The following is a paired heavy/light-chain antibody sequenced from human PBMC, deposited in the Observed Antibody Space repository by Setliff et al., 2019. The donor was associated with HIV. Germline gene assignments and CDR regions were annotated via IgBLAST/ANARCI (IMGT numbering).Heavy chain of an antibody. CDR2: INPGGSI. J-gene: IGHJ4*02. V-gene: IGHV4-34*01. D-gene: IGHD3-22*01. CDR3: ARFVTVHYFDAMGDF. Sequence: QVRLQQWGTEVLKPSETLSLTCAVYSESFSGYYWSWIRQTPKKGLEWIGEINPGGSINYNPSLKSRLTISADTFRNQFSLKLISVTAADTAVYFCARFVTVHYFDAMGDFWGQGTLVTVSS. CDR1: SESFSGYY.
Light chain of an antibody. J-gene: IGKJ4*01. V-gene: IGKV1-17*03. CDR1: QDITNY. Sequence: DIQMTQSPSAMSASVGDRVTITCRASQDITNYLAWFQQKPGKVPKRLIYAASTLQSGVPSRFSGSGSGTVFTLTISSLQPEDFATYYCLQHYAYPLTFGGGTKVEI. CDR2: AAS. CDR3: LQHYAYPLT.